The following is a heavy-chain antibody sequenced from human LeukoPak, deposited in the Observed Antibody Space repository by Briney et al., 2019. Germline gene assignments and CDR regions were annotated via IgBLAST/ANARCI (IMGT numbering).Heavy chain of an antibody. Sequence: GGSLRLSCVASGFTFDDYAMHWVRQAPGKGLEWVSGISWNSGNIGYGDSVKGRFTISRDNAKNSLYLQMNSLRAEDTALYHCARRTPGESHAFDIWGQGTMVTVSS. CDR1: GFTFDDYA. CDR3: ARRTPGESHAFDI. J-gene: IGHJ3*02. V-gene: IGHV3-9*01. D-gene: IGHD3-10*01. CDR2: ISWNSGNI.